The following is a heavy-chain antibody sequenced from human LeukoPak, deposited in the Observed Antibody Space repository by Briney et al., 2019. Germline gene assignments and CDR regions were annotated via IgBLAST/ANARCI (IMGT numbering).Heavy chain of an antibody. Sequence: GRSLRLSCAASGFTFSSYGMHWVRQAPGKGLEWVAVISYDGSNKYYADSVKGRFTISRDNSKNTLYLQMNSLRAEDTAVYYCAKLYNYYDSSGYSKVGNDYWGQGTLVTVSS. J-gene: IGHJ4*02. D-gene: IGHD3-22*01. CDR1: GFTFSSYG. CDR3: AKLYNYYDSSGYSKVGNDY. V-gene: IGHV3-30*18. CDR2: ISYDGSNK.